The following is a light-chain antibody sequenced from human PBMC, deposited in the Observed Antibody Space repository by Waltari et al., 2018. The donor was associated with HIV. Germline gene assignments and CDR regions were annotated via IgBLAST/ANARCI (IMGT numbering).Light chain of an antibody. CDR2: DSS. V-gene: IGKV3-11*01. CDR3: HQRSTWPPT. Sequence: DIVLTQSRGTLSLPPGERATLSCRASQSVATYLAWYQQKPGQAPRLLIYDSSNRAAGIPARFSGSGSGTDFTLTISSLEPEDLAVYYCHQRSTWPPTFGQGTKV. J-gene: IGKJ2*01. CDR1: QSVATY.